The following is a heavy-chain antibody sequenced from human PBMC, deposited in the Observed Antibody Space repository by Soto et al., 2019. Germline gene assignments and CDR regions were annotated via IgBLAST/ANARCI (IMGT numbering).Heavy chain of an antibody. J-gene: IGHJ6*02. CDR3: AREMGYAGGHGMDV. CDR1: GYTFTSYG. D-gene: IGHD3-16*01. Sequence: ASVKVSCKASGYTFTSYGISWVRQAPGQGLEWMGWISAYNGNTNYAQKLQGRVTMTTDKSTSTAYMELRSLRSDDTAVYYCAREMGYAGGHGMDVWGQGTTVTVSS. CDR2: ISAYNGNT. V-gene: IGHV1-18*01.